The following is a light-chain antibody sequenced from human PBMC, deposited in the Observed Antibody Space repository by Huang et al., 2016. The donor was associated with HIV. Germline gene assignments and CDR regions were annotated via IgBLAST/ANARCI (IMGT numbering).Light chain of an antibody. V-gene: IGKV3-20*01. CDR2: GAS. CDR3: QQYDSSPMYT. J-gene: IGKJ2*01. CDR1: QSVSSTF. Sequence: EIVLTQSPGTLSLSPGERATLSCRASQSVSSTFLAWYQQKPGQAPRLLIYGASNRATGIPDRFSGSGSGTGFTLTISRLEPEDFAVYHCQQYDSSPMYTFGQGTKLEIK.